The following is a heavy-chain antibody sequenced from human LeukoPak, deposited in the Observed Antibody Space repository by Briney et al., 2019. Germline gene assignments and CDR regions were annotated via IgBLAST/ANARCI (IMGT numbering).Heavy chain of an antibody. D-gene: IGHD3-22*01. Sequence: PSETLSLTCAVYGGSFSGYYWSWIRQPPGKGLEWIGEINHSGSTNYNPSLKSRVTISVDTSKNQFSLKLSSVTAADTAVYYCARGSGNDSSGYYVFDYWGQGTLVTVSS. CDR1: GGSFSGYY. V-gene: IGHV4-34*01. CDR2: INHSGST. J-gene: IGHJ4*02. CDR3: ARGSGNDSSGYYVFDY.